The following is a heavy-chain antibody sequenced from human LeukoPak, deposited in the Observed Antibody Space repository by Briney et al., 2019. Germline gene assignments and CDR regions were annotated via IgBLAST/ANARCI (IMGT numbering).Heavy chain of an antibody. CDR1: GFTFSTYS. CDR3: ARLEYSYGYGDGFDI. J-gene: IGHJ3*02. D-gene: IGHD5-18*01. CDR2: IGTSSNI. Sequence: PGGSLRLSCAASGFTFSTYSMNWVRQSPGKGLEWVSYIGTSSNIYYTDSVKGRFTISRDNAKNSLYLQMNSLRAEDTAIYYCARLEYSYGYGDGFDIWGQGTMVTVSS. V-gene: IGHV3-48*01.